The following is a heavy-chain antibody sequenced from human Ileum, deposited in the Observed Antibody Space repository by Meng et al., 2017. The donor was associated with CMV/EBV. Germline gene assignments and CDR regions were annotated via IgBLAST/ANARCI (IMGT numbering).Heavy chain of an antibody. CDR3: ARPTGSGSLTWFDP. CDR1: GFIFSASD. Sequence: GESLKISCSASGFIFSASDMSWVRQAPGKGLEWVSTITTTGSYSYYADSVKGRFTMSRDNSKNTLYLQVHSLRGEDTALYYCARPTGSGSLTWFDPWGQGTLVTVSS. CDR2: ITTTGSYS. J-gene: IGHJ5*02. D-gene: IGHD2-15*01. V-gene: IGHV3-23*01.